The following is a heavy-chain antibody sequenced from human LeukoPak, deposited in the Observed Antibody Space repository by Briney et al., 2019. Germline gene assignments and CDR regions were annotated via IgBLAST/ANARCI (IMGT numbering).Heavy chain of an antibody. V-gene: IGHV3-23*01. D-gene: IGHD6-19*01. CDR2: ISGSGGST. CDR1: GFTISSYA. CDR3: AKTDRYRYTSGWRIDY. J-gene: IGHJ4*02. Sequence: GSLRLSCGASGFTISSYAMSWVRQAPGKGLEWVSDISGSGGSTYYAESVNGRFTVSRDNSKNTLYLQMNSLRAEDTAVYYCAKTDRYRYTSGWRIDYWGQGTLVTVSS.